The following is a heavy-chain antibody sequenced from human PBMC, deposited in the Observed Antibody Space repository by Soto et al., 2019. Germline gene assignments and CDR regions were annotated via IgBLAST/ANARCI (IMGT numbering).Heavy chain of an antibody. CDR1: GYTFTSDD. J-gene: IGHJ5*02. CDR3: ATQGDFWSGYYWFDP. Sequence: QVQLVQSGAEVKKPGASVKVSCKAYGYTFTSDDINWVRQATGQGLEWMGWMNPNSGNTGYAQKFQGRVTMTRNTSISTAYMELSSLRSEDTAVYYCATQGDFWSGYYWFDPWGQGTLVTVSS. D-gene: IGHD3-3*01. V-gene: IGHV1-8*01. CDR2: MNPNSGNT.